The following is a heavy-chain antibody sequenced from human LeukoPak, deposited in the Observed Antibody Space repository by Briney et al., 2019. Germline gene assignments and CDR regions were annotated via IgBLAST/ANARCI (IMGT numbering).Heavy chain of an antibody. V-gene: IGHV1-18*01. CDR1: GYSFISYG. CDR3: ARQYYYDSSGLPDY. CDR2: ISAYKDNT. D-gene: IGHD3-22*01. Sequence: ASVKVSYKASGYSFISYGISWVRQAPGQRLEGTGWISAYKDNTNYPQKFQGRVTLPTDTSTSTAYMELRRLRSDDTAGYYCARQYYYDSSGLPDYWGQGTLVTVSS. J-gene: IGHJ4*02.